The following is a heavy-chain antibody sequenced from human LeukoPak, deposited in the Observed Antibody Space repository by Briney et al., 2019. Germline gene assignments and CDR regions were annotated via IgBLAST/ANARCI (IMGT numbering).Heavy chain of an antibody. Sequence: PSETLSLTCTVSGGSISSGGYYWSWIRQHPGKGLEWIAYIYYSGSTYYNPSLKSRVTISVDTSKNQFSLKLSSVTAADTAVYFCATRLSDGYSLEWGQGTLVTVSS. CDR2: IYYSGST. D-gene: IGHD5-24*01. CDR3: ATRLSDGYSLE. CDR1: GGSISSGGYY. V-gene: IGHV4-31*03. J-gene: IGHJ4*02.